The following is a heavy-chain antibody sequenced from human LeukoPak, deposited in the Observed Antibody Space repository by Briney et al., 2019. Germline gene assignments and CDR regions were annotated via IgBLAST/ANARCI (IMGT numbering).Heavy chain of an antibody. CDR1: GLTLHNTW. J-gene: IGHJ2*01. CDR3: ARAYYGERPFDL. V-gene: IGHV3-74*01. CDR2: IKGDGITT. Sequence: GGSLRLSCAASGLTLHNTWMHWIRQAPGKGLVWVSRIKGDGITTTYADSVKGRFTISRDNAKNSLYLQMDSLRAEDTAVYYCARAYYGERPFDLWGRGTLVTVSS. D-gene: IGHD4-17*01.